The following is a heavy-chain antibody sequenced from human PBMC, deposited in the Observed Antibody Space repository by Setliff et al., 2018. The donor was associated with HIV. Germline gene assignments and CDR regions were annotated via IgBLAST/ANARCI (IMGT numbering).Heavy chain of an antibody. CDR2: ISSSSSYI. CDR3: ARGSGPAAFYSYYYYMDV. V-gene: IGHV3-21*01. CDR1: GFTFSSYS. D-gene: IGHD2-2*01. Sequence: GGSLRLSCAASGFTFSSYSMNWVRQAPGKGLEWVSSISSSSSYIYYADSLKGRFTISRDNARNSLYLQMNSLRAEDTAVYYCARGSGPAAFYSYYYYMDVWGKGTTVTVSS. J-gene: IGHJ6*03.